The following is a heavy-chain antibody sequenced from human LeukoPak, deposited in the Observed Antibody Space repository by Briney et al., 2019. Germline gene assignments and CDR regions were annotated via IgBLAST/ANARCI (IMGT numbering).Heavy chain of an antibody. J-gene: IGHJ4*02. CDR1: GFTFSSYW. V-gene: IGHV3-7*01. CDR3: TRDTGCSGGTCYSFYDY. D-gene: IGHD2-15*01. CDR2: IKQDGSEK. Sequence: PGGSLRLSCAASGFTFSSYWMTWVRQAPGKGLEWVANIKQDGSEKYVDSVKGRVTISRDNAKNSLYLQMNSLRAEDTAVYYCTRDTGCSGGTCYSFYDYWGQGTLVTVSS.